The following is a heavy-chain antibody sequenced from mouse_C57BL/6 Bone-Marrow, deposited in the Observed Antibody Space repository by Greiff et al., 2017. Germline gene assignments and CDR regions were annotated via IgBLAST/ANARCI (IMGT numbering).Heavy chain of an antibody. CDR3: ARWGGYPWYFDV. CDR1: GYTFTSYW. V-gene: IGHV1-59*01. Sequence: VQLQQPGAELVRPGPSVKLSCKASGYTFTSYWMHWVKQRPGQGLEWIGVIDPSDSYTNYNQKFKGKATLTVDTSSSTAYMQLSSLTSEDSAVYYCARWGGYPWYFDVWGTGTTVTVSS. J-gene: IGHJ1*03. CDR2: IDPSDSYT. D-gene: IGHD2-2*01.